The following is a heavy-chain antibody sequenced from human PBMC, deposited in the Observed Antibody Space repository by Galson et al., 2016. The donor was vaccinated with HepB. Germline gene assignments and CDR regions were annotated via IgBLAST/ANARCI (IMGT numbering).Heavy chain of an antibody. CDR1: GYAFNAYG. Sequence: SVKVSCKASGYAFNAYGISWVRQAPGQGLEWVGWISGYDGKTKYTQKFQGRFTMTTDTSTSTAYMELRSLRSDDTTMYYCARGGGGTYFDNYYYVMDVGGQGTTVTVSS. D-gene: IGHD1-26*01. J-gene: IGHJ6*02. CDR2: ISGYDGKT. V-gene: IGHV1-18*01. CDR3: ARGGGGTYFDNYYYVMDV.